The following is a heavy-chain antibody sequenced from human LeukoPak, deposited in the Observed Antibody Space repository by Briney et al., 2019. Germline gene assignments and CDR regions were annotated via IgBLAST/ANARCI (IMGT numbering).Heavy chain of an antibody. V-gene: IGHV3-23*01. Sequence: GGSLRLSCAASGFTFSSYAMSWVRQAPGKGLEWVSAISGSGGSTYYADSVKGRFTISRDNSKNTLYLQMNSLRAEDTAVYYCARGKSAAGTENKFDPWGQGTLVTVSS. J-gene: IGHJ5*02. CDR1: GFTFSSYA. CDR2: ISGSGGST. D-gene: IGHD6-13*01. CDR3: ARGKSAAGTENKFDP.